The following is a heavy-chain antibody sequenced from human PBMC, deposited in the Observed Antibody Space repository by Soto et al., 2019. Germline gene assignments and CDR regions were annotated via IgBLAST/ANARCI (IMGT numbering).Heavy chain of an antibody. V-gene: IGHV3-33*01. CDR1: GYSFASHG. Sequence: QVQLVESGGGVVQPGRSLRLSCAGSGYSFASHGIHWVRQAPGKGLEWLAIVWFDGSKEYYADSVKGRFTVSRDNSINTAYLQINSLRADDTAVYYCARTVGYRSDCWGQGTLVTVSS. D-gene: IGHD3-16*02. CDR2: VWFDGSKE. CDR3: ARTVGYRSDC. J-gene: IGHJ4*02.